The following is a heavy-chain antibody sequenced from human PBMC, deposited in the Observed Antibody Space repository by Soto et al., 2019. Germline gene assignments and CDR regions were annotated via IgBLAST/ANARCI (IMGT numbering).Heavy chain of an antibody. D-gene: IGHD6-6*01. CDR1: GYTFTGYY. J-gene: IGHJ4*02. Sequence: QVHLVQSGTEVKKPGASVKVSCKASGYTFTGYYIHWVRQAPGQGLEWMGWINPNSGDTHFAQKFQGRVTITADESTSTAYMELSSLRSEDTAVYYCARLEYSSSFRDFDYWGQGTLVTVSS. CDR3: ARLEYSSSFRDFDY. V-gene: IGHV1-2*02. CDR2: INPNSGDT.